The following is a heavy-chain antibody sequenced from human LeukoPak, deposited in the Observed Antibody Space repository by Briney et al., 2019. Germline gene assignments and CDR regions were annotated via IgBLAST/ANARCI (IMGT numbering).Heavy chain of an antibody. CDR2: IYTSGST. V-gene: IGHV4-4*09. D-gene: IGHD6-13*01. Sequence: MPSETLSLTCTVSGGSISSYYWSWIRQPPGKGLEWIGYIYTSGSTNYNPSLKSRVTISVDTSKNQFSLKLSSVTAADTAVYYCARLSTGYSSNFDYWGQGTLATVSS. CDR3: ARLSTGYSSNFDY. J-gene: IGHJ4*02. CDR1: GGSISSYY.